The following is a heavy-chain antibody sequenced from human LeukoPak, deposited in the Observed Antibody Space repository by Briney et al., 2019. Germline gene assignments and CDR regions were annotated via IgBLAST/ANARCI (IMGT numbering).Heavy chain of an antibody. CDR2: MKQDGSEK. D-gene: IGHD5-12*01. Sequence: GGSLRLSCAASGFTFSSYWMSWVRQAPGKGLEWVANMKQDGSEKYYVDSVKGRFTISRDNAKNSLYLQMNSLRAGDTAVYYCASLATIRGDFDYWGQGTLVTVSS. CDR3: ASLATIRGDFDY. V-gene: IGHV3-7*03. J-gene: IGHJ4*02. CDR1: GFTFSSYW.